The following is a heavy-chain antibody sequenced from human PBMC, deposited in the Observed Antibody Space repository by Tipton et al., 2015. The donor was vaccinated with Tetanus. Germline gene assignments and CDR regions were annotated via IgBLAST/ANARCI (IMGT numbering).Heavy chain of an antibody. CDR3: ARDRRDFAYDSRGFYSPLYYFDN. D-gene: IGHD3-22*01. J-gene: IGHJ4*02. Sequence: LRLSCAASGFTFSSYNMNWIRQAPGKGLEWLGYISHSGTTNYNPSLMSRVTLSLDTARGQFSLKLTSVTAADAAVYFCARDRRDFAYDSRGFYSPLYYFDNWGQGLRVTVSS. V-gene: IGHV4-4*08. CDR1: GFTFSSYN. CDR2: ISHSGTT.